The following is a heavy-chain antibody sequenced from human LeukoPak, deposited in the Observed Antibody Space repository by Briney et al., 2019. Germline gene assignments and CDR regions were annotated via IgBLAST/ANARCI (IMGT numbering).Heavy chain of an antibody. CDR3: AKEKYSSSWYYWFDP. CDR2: ISGSGGST. CDR1: GFTFSNYA. V-gene: IGHV3-23*01. J-gene: IGHJ5*02. Sequence: GGSLRLSCAASGFTFSNYAMSWVRQAPGKGLEWVSAISGSGGSTYYADSVKGRFTISRDNSKNTLYLQMNSLRAEDTAVYYCAKEKYSSSWYYWFDPWGQVTLVTVSS. D-gene: IGHD6-13*01.